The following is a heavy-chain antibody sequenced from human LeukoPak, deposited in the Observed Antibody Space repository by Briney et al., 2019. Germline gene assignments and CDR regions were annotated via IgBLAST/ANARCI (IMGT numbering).Heavy chain of an antibody. D-gene: IGHD2-2*01. J-gene: IGHJ4*03. CDR2: INGDGSVT. CDR3: GSSSSTCCDD. CDR1: GITFSSNW. Sequence: PGGSLTPSTAASGITFSSNWMHWVRQAPGKGLVWVSRINGDGSVTNYADSVKGRFTISRDNAKNTLYLQMNSLRAEDTAVYYCGSSSSTCCDDWGQGALVTVSS. V-gene: IGHV3-74*01.